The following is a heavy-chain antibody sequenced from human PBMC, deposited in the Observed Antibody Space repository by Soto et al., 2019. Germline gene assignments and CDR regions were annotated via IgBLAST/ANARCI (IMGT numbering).Heavy chain of an antibody. J-gene: IGHJ4*02. CDR3: AREQDSSSWYGFDY. D-gene: IGHD6-13*01. V-gene: IGHV3-21*01. CDR2: ISSSSSYI. CDR1: GFTFSSYS. Sequence: GGSLRLSCAASGFTFSSYSMNWVRQAPGKGLEWVSSISSSSSYIYYADSVKGRFTISRDNAKNSLYLQMNSLRAEDTAVYYCAREQDSSSWYGFDYWGQGTLVTVSS.